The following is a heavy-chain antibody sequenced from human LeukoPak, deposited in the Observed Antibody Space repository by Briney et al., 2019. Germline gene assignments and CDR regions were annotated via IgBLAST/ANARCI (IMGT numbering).Heavy chain of an antibody. CDR1: GYTFTGYY. CDR3: ARSKAWELPNAFDI. J-gene: IGHJ3*02. D-gene: IGHD1-26*01. V-gene: IGHV1-2*06. Sequence: GASVKVSCKASGYTFTGYYMHWVRQAPGQGLEWMGRINPNSGGTNYAQKFQGRVTMTRDTSISTAYMELSRLRSDDTAVYYCARSKAWELPNAFDIWGQGTVVTVSS. CDR2: INPNSGGT.